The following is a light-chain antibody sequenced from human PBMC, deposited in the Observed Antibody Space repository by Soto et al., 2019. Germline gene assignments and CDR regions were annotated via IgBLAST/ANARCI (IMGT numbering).Light chain of an antibody. J-gene: IGKJ4*01. CDR3: QQYSNWPPLT. Sequence: EIVMTQSPATLSVSPGERTTLSCRASQSVSNNLAWYQQKPGQAPRLLIYGASTRATGTPARFSGSGSETEFTLTISSLQSEDFAVYYCQQYSNWPPLTFGGGTKVEIK. CDR2: GAS. CDR1: QSVSNN. V-gene: IGKV3D-15*01.